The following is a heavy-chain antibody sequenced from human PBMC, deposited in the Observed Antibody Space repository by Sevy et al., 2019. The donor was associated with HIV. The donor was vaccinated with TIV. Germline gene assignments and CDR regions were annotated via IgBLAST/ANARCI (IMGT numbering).Heavy chain of an antibody. J-gene: IGHJ4*02. CDR1: GFTFSSYA. Sequence: GGSLRLSCTASGFTFSSYAMYWVRQAPGKGLEWVAVISYDGNNKDYADSVKGRFTISRDNSKNTLYLQMNSLRAEDTVGYYCASHYYVSTGYYYPLDYWGQGTLVTVSS. V-gene: IGHV3-30*04. CDR3: ASHYYVSTGYYYPLDY. D-gene: IGHD3-22*01. CDR2: ISYDGNNK.